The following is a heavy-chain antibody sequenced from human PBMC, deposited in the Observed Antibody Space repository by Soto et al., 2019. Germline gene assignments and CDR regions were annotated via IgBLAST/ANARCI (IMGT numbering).Heavy chain of an antibody. CDR2: ISSSSSYI. V-gene: IGHV3-21*01. D-gene: IGHD3-16*01. CDR1: GFTFSSYS. Sequence: EVQLVESGGGLVKPGGSLRLSCAASGFTFSSYSMNWVRQAPGKGLEWVSSISSSSSYIYYADSVKGRFTISRDNAKNSLYLQMNSLRAEDTAVYYCAGSDGFWFLGDGMDVWGQGTTVTVSS. J-gene: IGHJ6*02. CDR3: AGSDGFWFLGDGMDV.